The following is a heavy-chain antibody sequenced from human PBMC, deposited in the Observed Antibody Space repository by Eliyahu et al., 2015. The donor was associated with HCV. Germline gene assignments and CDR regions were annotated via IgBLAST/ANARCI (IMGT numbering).Heavy chain of an antibody. CDR1: GGSFSGYY. J-gene: IGHJ5*02. V-gene: IGHV4-34*01. D-gene: IGHD3-10*01. CDR3: SWGGSLGWFDP. Sequence: QVQLQQWGAGLLKPSETLSLTCAVYGGSFSGYYWSWIRQPPGKGLEWIGEINHSGSTNYNPSLKSRVTISVDTSKNHFSLKLTSVTAADTAVYYCSWGGSLGWFDPWGQGTLVTVSS. CDR2: INHSGST.